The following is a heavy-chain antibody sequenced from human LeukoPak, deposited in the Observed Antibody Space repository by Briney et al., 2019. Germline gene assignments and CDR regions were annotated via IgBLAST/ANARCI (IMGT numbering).Heavy chain of an antibody. CDR2: MNPNSGNT. CDR1: GYTFTSYD. CDR3: AKNVRDTGTFDY. V-gene: IGHV1-8*01. J-gene: IGHJ4*02. D-gene: IGHD5-18*01. Sequence: ASVKVSCKASGYTFTSYDINWVRQATGQGLEWMGWMNPNSGNTGYAQKFQGRVTMTRDTSISTAYMELNSLTSEDTAVYYCAKNVRDTGTFDYWGQGTLVTVSS.